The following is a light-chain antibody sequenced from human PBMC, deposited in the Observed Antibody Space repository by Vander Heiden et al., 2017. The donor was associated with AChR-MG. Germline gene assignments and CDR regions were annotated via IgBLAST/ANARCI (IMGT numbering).Light chain of an antibody. V-gene: IGKV1-39*01. CDR3: QQSYLVPKT. J-gene: IGKJ1*01. Sequence: DIQLTQYPSLSALAGGRVTITCRTSQSVFKYLHWYQQKPGKAPQLLIYATSTLESGVPSRFSASGSGTDFTLTISSLLHEDFATYYCQQSYLVPKTFGQGTKVEI. CDR2: ATS. CDR1: QSVFKY.